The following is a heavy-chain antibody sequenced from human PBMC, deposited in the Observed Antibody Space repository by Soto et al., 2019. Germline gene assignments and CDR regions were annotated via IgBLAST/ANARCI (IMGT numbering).Heavy chain of an antibody. J-gene: IGHJ4*02. D-gene: IGHD3-10*01. Sequence: PGGSLRLSCAVSGSTFSTYAMSWVRQAPGKGLEWVSAISTSVGSTYYTDSVKGRFTISRDNSKNTLYLQMNSLRAEDTAVYYCTKGRQSYDYWGQGTLVTVSS. CDR3: TKGRQSYDY. CDR2: ISTSVGST. V-gene: IGHV3-23*01. CDR1: GSTFSTYA.